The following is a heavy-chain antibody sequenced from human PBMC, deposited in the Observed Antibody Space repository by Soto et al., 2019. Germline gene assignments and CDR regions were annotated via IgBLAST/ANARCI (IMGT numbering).Heavy chain of an antibody. V-gene: IGHV1-3*01. Sequence: ASVKVSCKAYDFSFTSHGISWVRQAPGQRLEWMGWINVGNGNTKYSQKFQGRVTITRDTSASTAHMELSSLRSEDTAVYYCAYDSSGYLDYWGQGTLVTVSS. CDR3: AYDSSGYLDY. CDR2: INVGNGNT. J-gene: IGHJ4*02. D-gene: IGHD3-22*01. CDR1: DFSFTSHG.